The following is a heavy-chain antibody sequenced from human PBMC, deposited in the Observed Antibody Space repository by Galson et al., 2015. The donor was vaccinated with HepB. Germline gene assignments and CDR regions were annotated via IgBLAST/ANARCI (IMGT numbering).Heavy chain of an antibody. Sequence: SVKVSCKASGYTFTSYGISWVRQAPGQGLEWMGWISAYNGNTNYAQKLQGRVTMTTDTSTSTAYMELRSLRSDDTAVYYCARGNSAGGSINYYYYMDVWGKGTTVAVSS. J-gene: IGHJ6*03. CDR1: GYTFTSYG. V-gene: IGHV1-18*01. CDR2: ISAYNGNT. D-gene: IGHD4-23*01. CDR3: ARGNSAGGSINYYYYMDV.